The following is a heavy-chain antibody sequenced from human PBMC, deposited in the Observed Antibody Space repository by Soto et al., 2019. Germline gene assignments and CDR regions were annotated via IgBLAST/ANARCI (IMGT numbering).Heavy chain of an antibody. D-gene: IGHD3-10*01. J-gene: IGHJ6*02. V-gene: IGHV3-33*01. CDR3: ARDGLFWFGELSYAMDV. Sequence: GGSLRLSCAASGFTFSNYGMHWVRLAPGKGLEWVAVVWIDGSTKYYADSVKGRFTISRDNSKNTLYLQMNSLRAEDTAVYYCARDGLFWFGELSYAMDVWGQGTTVTVSS. CDR2: VWIDGSTK. CDR1: GFTFSNYG.